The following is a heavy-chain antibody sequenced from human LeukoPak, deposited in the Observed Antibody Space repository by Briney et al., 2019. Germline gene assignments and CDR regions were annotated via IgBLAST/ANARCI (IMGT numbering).Heavy chain of an antibody. V-gene: IGHV1-2*02. J-gene: IGHJ4*02. CDR1: GFTFTDYF. CDR2: INPNIGDT. D-gene: IGHD4-17*01. Sequence: ASVKVSCKASGFTFTDYFVHWVRQAPGQGLEWMGWINPNIGDTNSAQKFQGRVTMATDTSITTAYMELSGLRADDTAIYFCARSLYGDFFDHWGQGTLVTVFS. CDR3: ARSLYGDFFDH.